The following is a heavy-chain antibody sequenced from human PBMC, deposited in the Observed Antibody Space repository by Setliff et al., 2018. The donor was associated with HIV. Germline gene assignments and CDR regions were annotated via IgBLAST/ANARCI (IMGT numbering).Heavy chain of an antibody. CDR3: SXXGTMAEY. V-gene: IGHV4-34*01. Sequence: PSETLSLTCTVYGGSFSGYYWSWIRKPPGKGLEWIGEINHSGSTSYNPSLKSRVTILVDTSKNQFSLKLNSVTAADTAVYYCSXXGTMAEYRGPGKVVTVSS. CDR1: GGSFSGYY. D-gene: IGHD1-7*01. J-gene: IGHJ4*02. CDR2: INHSGST.